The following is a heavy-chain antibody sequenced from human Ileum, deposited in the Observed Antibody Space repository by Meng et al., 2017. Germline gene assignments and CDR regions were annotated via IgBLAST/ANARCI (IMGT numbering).Heavy chain of an antibody. D-gene: IGHD6-19*01. CDR1: GGSISNNY. Sequence: QVQLQESGPGLVKPSEPLPLTCTVSGGSISNNYWSWIRQPPGQGLEWIAYISYSGTTNYNPSPKSRVTISVDTSKNQFSLKLSSVTAADTAVYYCTRHMGYNSGWYYFDYWGQGTLVTVSS. V-gene: IGHV4-59*08. CDR3: TRHMGYNSGWYYFDY. CDR2: ISYSGTT. J-gene: IGHJ4*02.